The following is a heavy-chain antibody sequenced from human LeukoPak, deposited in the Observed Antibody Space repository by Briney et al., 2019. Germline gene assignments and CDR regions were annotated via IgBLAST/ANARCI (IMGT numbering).Heavy chain of an antibody. V-gene: IGHV4-39*01. Sequence: KPSETLSLTCTVSGGSISSSSYYWGWVRQPPGKGLEWIVDIYYSGSTYYKPSLKSRVTVSVDTSKNQFSLKLTSVTAADTAVYYCARRRAYSNNWYAFDIWGQGTMVTVSS. CDR2: IYYSGST. CDR1: GGSISSSSYY. J-gene: IGHJ3*02. CDR3: ARRRAYSNNWYAFDI. D-gene: IGHD6-13*01.